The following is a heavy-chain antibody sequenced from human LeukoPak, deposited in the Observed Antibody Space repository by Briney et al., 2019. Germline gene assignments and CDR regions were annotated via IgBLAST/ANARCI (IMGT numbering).Heavy chain of an antibody. CDR1: GFTLSGFV. V-gene: IGHV3-30*02. CDR2: LWDDTTNK. D-gene: IGHD4-17*01. Sequence: GGSLRLSCAASGFTLSGFVMHWVRQAPGKGLEWVACLWDDTTNKYYGDSVKGRFSISRDNSKNTLYLQMNSLRAEDTAVYYCAKDVSRMDGDYPNWYFDYWGQGTLVTVSS. CDR3: AKDVSRMDGDYPNWYFDY. J-gene: IGHJ4*02.